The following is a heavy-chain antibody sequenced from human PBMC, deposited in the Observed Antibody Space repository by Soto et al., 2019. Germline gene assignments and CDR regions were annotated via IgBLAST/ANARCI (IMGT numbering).Heavy chain of an antibody. CDR3: ARAQGGYYDSSGYYSSQAYDY. CDR2: ISGSGGST. D-gene: IGHD3-22*01. V-gene: IGHV3-23*01. J-gene: IGHJ4*02. Sequence: EVQLLESGGGLVQPGGSLRLSCAASGFTFSSYAMSWVRQAPGKGLEWVSAISGSGGSTYYADSVKGRFTISRDNSKNTLHLQMNSLRAEDTAVYYCARAQGGYYDSSGYYSSQAYDYWGQGTLVTVSS. CDR1: GFTFSSYA.